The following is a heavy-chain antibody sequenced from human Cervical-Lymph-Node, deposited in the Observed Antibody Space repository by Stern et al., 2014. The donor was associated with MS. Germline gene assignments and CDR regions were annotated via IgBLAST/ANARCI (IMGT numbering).Heavy chain of an antibody. Sequence: VQLVESGGGVVQPGRSLRLSCAASGFSFSRYAMHWVRQAPGKGLEWVAFIWYEGSNPYYADSVTGRFTISRDNSKNTLYLQMNSLRAEDTAVYYCASAYSGSHYYFDYWGQGTLVTVSS. CDR1: GFSFSRYA. V-gene: IGHV3-33*01. J-gene: IGHJ4*02. CDR3: ASAYSGSHYYFDY. CDR2: IWYEGSNP. D-gene: IGHD6-13*01.